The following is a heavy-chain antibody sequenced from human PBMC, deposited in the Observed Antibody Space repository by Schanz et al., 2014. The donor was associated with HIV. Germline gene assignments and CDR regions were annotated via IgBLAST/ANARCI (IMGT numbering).Heavy chain of an antibody. CDR1: GGSFRAYD. D-gene: IGHD6-13*01. V-gene: IGHV4-34*01. J-gene: IGHJ4*02. CDR2: ARHTGGT. Sequence: QVQLQQWGAGLLKPSETLSLTCAVYGGSFRAYDWTWIRQFPHMGLEWIGGARHTGGTHYNPSLESRVTISVDTSKNQFSLKLHSVTAADTAVYYCARAKWPPRSRHFDFWGQGNLVTVSS. CDR3: ARAKWPPRSRHFDF.